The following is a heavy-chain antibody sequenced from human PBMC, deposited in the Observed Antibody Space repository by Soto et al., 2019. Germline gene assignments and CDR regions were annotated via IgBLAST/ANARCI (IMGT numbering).Heavy chain of an antibody. J-gene: IGHJ4*02. Sequence: QVQLVQSGAEVKKPGASVKVSCKASGYTFTSYGISWVRQAPGQGLEWMGWISAYNGNTNYAQKLKGRVTMTTDTATSTDYMELRSLRSDDTAVYYCAMVTVLRSIDYWGQGTLVTVSS. CDR3: AMVTVLRSIDY. D-gene: IGHD3-3*01. V-gene: IGHV1-18*01. CDR2: ISAYNGNT. CDR1: GYTFTSYG.